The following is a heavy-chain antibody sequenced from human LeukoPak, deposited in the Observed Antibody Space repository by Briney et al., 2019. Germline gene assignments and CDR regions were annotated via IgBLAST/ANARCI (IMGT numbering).Heavy chain of an antibody. D-gene: IGHD3-22*01. Sequence: ASVKVSCKASGYTFTGYYMHCVRQAPGQGLEWVGRINPNRGGTNYTQTLQGTVTMTRDTATRTAYIELSRLRSDDTAVYYCARADYYDSSGKLDWGQGTLVTVSS. V-gene: IGHV1-2*06. J-gene: IGHJ4*02. CDR1: GYTFTGYY. CDR3: ARADYYDSSGKLD. CDR2: INPNRGGT.